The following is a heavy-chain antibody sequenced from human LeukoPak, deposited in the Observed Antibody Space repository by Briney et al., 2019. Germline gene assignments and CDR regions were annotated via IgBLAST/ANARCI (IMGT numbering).Heavy chain of an antibody. V-gene: IGHV4-4*02. CDR1: GASISSSYW. CDR3: ASSPCSGDSCYRFDF. CDR2: IHHSGST. J-gene: IGHJ4*02. D-gene: IGHD2-15*01. Sequence: SGTLSLTCAVSGASISSSYWWSWVRQPPGKGLEWIGEIHHSGSTKYNPSLKSRVTISVDKSKNQFSLKLSSVSAADPAVYYCASSPCSGDSCYRFDFWGQGTQVTVSS.